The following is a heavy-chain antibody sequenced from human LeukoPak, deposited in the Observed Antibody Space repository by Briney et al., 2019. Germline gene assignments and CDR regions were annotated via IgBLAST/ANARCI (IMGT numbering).Heavy chain of an antibody. V-gene: IGHV4-34*01. Sequence: SETLSLTCAVYGGSSSGYYWSWIRQPPGKGLEWIGEINHSGSTNYNPSLKSRVTISVDTSKNQFSLKLSSVTAADTAVYYCARHPYYYYYYMDVWGKGTTVTISS. CDR1: GGSSSGYY. CDR2: INHSGST. J-gene: IGHJ6*03. CDR3: ARHPYYYYYYMDV.